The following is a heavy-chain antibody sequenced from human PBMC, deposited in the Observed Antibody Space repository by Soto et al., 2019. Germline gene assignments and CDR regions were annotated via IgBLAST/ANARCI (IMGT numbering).Heavy chain of an antibody. CDR1: GGSVSSGSYY. Sequence: NPSETLSLTCTVSGGSVSSGSYYWSWIRQPPGKGLEWIGYIYYSGSTNYNPSLKSRVTISVDTSKNQFSLKLSSVTAADTAVYYCAISPSYDFWSGYPYYYYGMDVWGQGTTVTVSS. CDR3: AISPSYDFWSGYPYYYYGMDV. V-gene: IGHV4-61*01. J-gene: IGHJ6*02. CDR2: IYYSGST. D-gene: IGHD3-3*01.